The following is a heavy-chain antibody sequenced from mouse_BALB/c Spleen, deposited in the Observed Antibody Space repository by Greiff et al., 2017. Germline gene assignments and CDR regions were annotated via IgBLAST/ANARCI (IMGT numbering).Heavy chain of an antibody. CDR3: ARAYYRYDNAMDY. CDR1: GYSITSGSS. Sequence: EVQLVESGPDLVKPSQSLSLTCTVTGYSITSGSSWHWLRQFPGNKLEWMGYIHSSGSTNYNPSLNSRISITRDTSKNQFFLQLNSVTTEDTATYYCARAYYRYDNAMDYWGQGTTVTVSS. V-gene: IGHV3-1*02. J-gene: IGHJ4*01. D-gene: IGHD2-14*01. CDR2: IHSSGST.